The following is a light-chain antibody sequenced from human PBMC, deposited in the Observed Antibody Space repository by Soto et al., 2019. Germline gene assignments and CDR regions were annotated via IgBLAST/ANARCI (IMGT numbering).Light chain of an antibody. CDR3: TSSTSDSLYV. V-gene: IGLV1-44*01. J-gene: IGLJ1*01. CDR2: SNN. CDR1: SSNIGSNT. Sequence: QSVLTQPPSASGTPGQRVTISCSGSSSNIGSNTVSWYQQLPQRAPKLLIFSNNQRPSGVPDRFSGSKSGTSASLAISGLQSEDEADYFCTSSTSDSLYVFGTGTKVTVL.